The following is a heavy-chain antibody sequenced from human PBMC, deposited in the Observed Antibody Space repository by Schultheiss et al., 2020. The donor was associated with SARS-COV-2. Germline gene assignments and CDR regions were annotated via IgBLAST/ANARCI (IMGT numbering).Heavy chain of an antibody. CDR3: ARAIYKDTAMVRGYYYYMDV. D-gene: IGHD5-18*01. J-gene: IGHJ6*03. Sequence: SETLSLTCTVSGGSISSGGYYWSWIRQHPGKGLEWIGYIYYSGSTNYNPSLKSRVTISVDTSKNQFSLKLSSVTAADTAVYYCARAIYKDTAMVRGYYYYMDVWGKGTTVTVSS. CDR2: IYYSGST. CDR1: GGSISSGGYY. V-gene: IGHV4-61*08.